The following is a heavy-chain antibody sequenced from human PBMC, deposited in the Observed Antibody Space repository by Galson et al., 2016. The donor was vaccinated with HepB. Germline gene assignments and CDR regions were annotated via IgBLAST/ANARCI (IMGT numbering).Heavy chain of an antibody. J-gene: IGHJ4*02. CDR1: GFTFRNYA. Sequence: SLRLSCAGSGFTFRNYALHWVRQAPGKGLEWVSGISGSSEAIYYADSVKSRFTISRDNSKNALYLQMNSLRAEDTAVYYCATRLRAPANWGQGAQVTVSS. CDR2: ISGSSEAI. D-gene: IGHD1-26*01. V-gene: IGHV3-23*01. CDR3: ATRLRAPAN.